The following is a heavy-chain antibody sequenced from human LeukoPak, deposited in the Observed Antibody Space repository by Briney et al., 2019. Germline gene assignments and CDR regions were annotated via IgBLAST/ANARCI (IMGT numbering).Heavy chain of an antibody. CDR3: AREVGATAFDI. D-gene: IGHD1-26*01. CDR1: GGSISSYY. V-gene: IGHV4-59*01. Sequence: KPSETLSLTCTVSGGSISSYYWSWIRQPPGKGLEWIGYIYYSGSTNYNPSLKSRVTISVDTSKNQFSLKLSSVTAADTAVYYYAREVGATAFDIWGQGTMVTVSS. CDR2: IYYSGST. J-gene: IGHJ3*02.